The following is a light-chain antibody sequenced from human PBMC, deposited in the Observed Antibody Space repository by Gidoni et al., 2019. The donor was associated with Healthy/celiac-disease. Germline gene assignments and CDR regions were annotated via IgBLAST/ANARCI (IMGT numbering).Light chain of an antibody. CDR3: QSADSSGTWV. J-gene: IGLJ3*02. CDR1: ALPKQY. Sequence: SYELTQPPSVSVSPAQTARITCSGDALPKQYAYWYQQKPGQATVLVIYKDRERRSGIPERFSGSSSGTTVTLTISEVQAEDEADYYCQSADSSGTWVFGGGTKLTVL. V-gene: IGLV3-25*03. CDR2: KDR.